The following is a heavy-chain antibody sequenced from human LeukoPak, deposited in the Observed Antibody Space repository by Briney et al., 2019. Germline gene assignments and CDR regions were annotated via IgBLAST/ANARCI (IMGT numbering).Heavy chain of an antibody. V-gene: IGHV4-59*08. J-gene: IGHJ4*02. CDR2: IYYSGST. CDR3: ARQVDTAMVYYFDY. CDR1: GGSISSYY. Sequence: PSETLSLTCTVSGGSISSYYWSWIRQPPGKGLEWIGYIYYSGSTNYNSSLKSRVTISVDTSKNQFSLKLSSVTAADTAVYYCARQVDTAMVYYFDYWGQGTLVTVSS. D-gene: IGHD5-18*01.